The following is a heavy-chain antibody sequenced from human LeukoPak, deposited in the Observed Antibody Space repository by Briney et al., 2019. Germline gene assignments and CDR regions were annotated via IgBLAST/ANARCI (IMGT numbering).Heavy chain of an antibody. CDR1: GYTFTGYY. CDR3: AKDRYGDYEAPFHYYMDA. CDR2: INPNSGVT. J-gene: IGHJ6*03. V-gene: IGHV1-2*02. Sequence: ASVKVSCKVSGYTFTGYYMHWVRQVPGEGLEWMGWINPNSGVTNYAQKLQGRVTITRDTSIDTAYMQLSRLRSDDTAVYYCAKDRYGDYEAPFHYYMDAWGRGTTVTVSS. D-gene: IGHD5-12*01.